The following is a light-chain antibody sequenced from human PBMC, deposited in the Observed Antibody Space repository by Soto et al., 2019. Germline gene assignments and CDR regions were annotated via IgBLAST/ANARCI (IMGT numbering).Light chain of an antibody. J-gene: IGKJ1*01. CDR3: QQFGSSPRT. Sequence: VLTQSPGTLSLSPGERATLSCRASQSVSSTYLAWYQLKPGQAPRLLIYGASSRTTGIPDRFSGSGSGTDFTLTISRLEPEDFAVYYCQQFGSSPRTFGQGTKVEI. CDR2: GAS. V-gene: IGKV3-20*01. CDR1: QSVSSTY.